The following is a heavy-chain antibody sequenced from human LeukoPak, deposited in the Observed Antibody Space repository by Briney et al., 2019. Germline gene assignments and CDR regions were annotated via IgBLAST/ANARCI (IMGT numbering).Heavy chain of an antibody. CDR3: ARDRVGPEGSFDY. Sequence: SETLSLTCTVSGGSITGYYWSWIRQPPGKGLEWIGYISYSGSTNPNPSLKSRVTMSVDTSKNRFSLKLSSVTAADTAVYYCARDRVGPEGSFDYWGQGTLVTVSS. CDR1: GGSITGYY. CDR2: ISYSGST. D-gene: IGHD1-26*01. V-gene: IGHV4-59*01. J-gene: IGHJ4*02.